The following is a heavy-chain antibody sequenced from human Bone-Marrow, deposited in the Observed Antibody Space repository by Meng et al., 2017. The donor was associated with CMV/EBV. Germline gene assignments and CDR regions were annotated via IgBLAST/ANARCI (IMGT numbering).Heavy chain of an antibody. J-gene: IGHJ6*01. V-gene: IGHV1-24*01. CDR3: ARVDIVVVPAALGGYYYYGMDV. CDR2: SDPEDSEI. CDR1: GHSLSEVS. D-gene: IGHD2-2*01. Sequence: ASVKVSRKVSGHSLSEVSIDWVRQAPGKGLEWMGGSDPEDSEIIYAQKFQGRVTMTEDTSTSTAYMELRSLRSDDTAVYYCARVDIVVVPAALGGYYYYGMDVWGQGTTVTVSS.